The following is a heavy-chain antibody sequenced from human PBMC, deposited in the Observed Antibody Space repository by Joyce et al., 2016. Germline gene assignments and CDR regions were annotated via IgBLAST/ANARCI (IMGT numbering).Heavy chain of an antibody. V-gene: IGHV4-30-2*01. Sequence: QLQLQESGSGLVKPSQTLSLTCAVSGASVSSGGYSWSWIRQPPGKGLEWIGYSYHNESTYYNPSLKSRVTISVDRSKNQFSLKLAAVTAADTAVYYCASGFSFKGRSFFDYWGQGALVTVSS. J-gene: IGHJ4*02. D-gene: IGHD5-12*01. CDR1: GASVSSGGYS. CDR2: SYHNEST. CDR3: ASGFSFKGRSFFDY.